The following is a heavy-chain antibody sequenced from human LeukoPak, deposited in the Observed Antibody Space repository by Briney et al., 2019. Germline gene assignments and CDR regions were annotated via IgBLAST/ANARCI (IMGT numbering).Heavy chain of an antibody. Sequence: PGGSLRLSCAASGFTFSNFWMHWVRQAPGKGLVWVSRINSDGSTTTYADSVKGRFTISRDNAKNSLYLQMNSLRAEDTAVYYCPRVVGYYGSGDYYMDVWGKGTTVTVSS. CDR1: GFTFSNFW. CDR2: INSDGSTT. J-gene: IGHJ6*03. CDR3: PRVVGYYGSGDYYMDV. D-gene: IGHD3-10*01. V-gene: IGHV3-74*01.